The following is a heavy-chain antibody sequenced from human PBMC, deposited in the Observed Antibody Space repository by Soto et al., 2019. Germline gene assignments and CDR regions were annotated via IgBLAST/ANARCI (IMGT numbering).Heavy chain of an antibody. V-gene: IGHV3-53*04. J-gene: IGHJ4*02. Sequence: PGGSLRLSCAASGFTVSSNYMSWVRQAPGKGLEWVSVIYSGGSTYYADSVKGRFTISRHNSKNTLYLQMNSLRAEDTAVYYCATFPYCSSTSCYGPPFDYWGQGTLVTVSS. D-gene: IGHD2-2*01. CDR1: GFTVSSNY. CDR3: ATFPYCSSTSCYGPPFDY. CDR2: IYSGGST.